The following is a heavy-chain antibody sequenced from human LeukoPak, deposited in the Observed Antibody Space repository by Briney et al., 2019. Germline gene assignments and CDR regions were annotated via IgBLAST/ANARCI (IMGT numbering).Heavy chain of an antibody. CDR2: MNPNSGNT. CDR1: GYTFTSYD. D-gene: IGHD6-25*01. J-gene: IGHJ4*02. Sequence: ASVKVSCKASGYTFTSYDINWVRQATGQGLEWMGWMNPNSGNTGYAQKFQGRVTMTRDTSISTAYMELSRLRSDDTAVYYCARLKRLSAKYGHFDYWGQGTLVTVSS. V-gene: IGHV1-8*01. CDR3: ARLKRLSAKYGHFDY.